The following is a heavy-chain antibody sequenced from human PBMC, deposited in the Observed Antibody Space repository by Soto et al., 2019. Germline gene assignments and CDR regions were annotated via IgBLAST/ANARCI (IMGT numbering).Heavy chain of an antibody. Sequence: SETLSLTCTVSGGSISSSSYYWGWIRQPPGKGLEWIGSIYYSGSTYYNPSLKSRVTISVDTSKNQFSLKLSSVTAADTAVYYCARHSLATILFDYWGQGTLVTAPQ. V-gene: IGHV4-39*01. J-gene: IGHJ4*02. CDR1: GGSISSSSYY. CDR2: IYYSGST. D-gene: IGHD1-26*01. CDR3: ARHSLATILFDY.